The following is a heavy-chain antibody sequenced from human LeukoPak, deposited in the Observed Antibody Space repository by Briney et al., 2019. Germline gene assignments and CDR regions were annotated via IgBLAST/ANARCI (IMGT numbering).Heavy chain of an antibody. Sequence: PGGSLRLSCAGSGFTFSSYAMSWVRQAPGKGLEWVSAIRGNGGSTYYADSVKGRFTISRDNSKKTLYLQVNSLTTEDTAVYYCATGAPEVTGLDYWGEGTLVTVSS. V-gene: IGHV3-23*01. CDR1: GFTFSSYA. CDR3: ATGAPEVTGLDY. J-gene: IGHJ4*02. D-gene: IGHD1-14*01. CDR2: IRGNGGST.